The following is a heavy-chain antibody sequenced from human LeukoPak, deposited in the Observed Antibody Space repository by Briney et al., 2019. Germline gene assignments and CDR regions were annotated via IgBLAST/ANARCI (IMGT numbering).Heavy chain of an antibody. D-gene: IGHD2-15*01. CDR2: ITPSSSDR. J-gene: IGHJ4*02. CDR3: AVVAAAIPFDY. CDR1: GFTFSSYS. Sequence: PGGSLRLSCAASGFTFSSYSMNWVRQAPGKGLEWVSLITPSSSDRYYADSVQGRFTISRDNAKNSLYLQMNSLRAEDTAVYYCAVVAAAIPFDYWGQGTLVTVSS. V-gene: IGHV3-21*04.